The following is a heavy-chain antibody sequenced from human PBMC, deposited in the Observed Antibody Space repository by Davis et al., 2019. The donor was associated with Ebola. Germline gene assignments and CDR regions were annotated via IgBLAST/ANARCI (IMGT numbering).Heavy chain of an antibody. J-gene: IGHJ3*02. CDR3: ARDWGSYYYDSIGAAYDT. CDR2: IYDSGST. D-gene: IGHD3-22*01. Sequence: PSETLSLTCTVSGDSISSGDYRWSWIRQSPGKGLEWIGDIYDSGSTDYNPSLRSRISISGDTSKNQFSLKVITVTVADTAVYYCARDWGSYYYDSIGAAYDTWGQGTMVTVSS. CDR1: GDSISSGDYR. V-gene: IGHV4-30-4*01.